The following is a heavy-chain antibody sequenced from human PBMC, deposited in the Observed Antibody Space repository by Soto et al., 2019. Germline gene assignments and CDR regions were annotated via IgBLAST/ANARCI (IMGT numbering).Heavy chain of an antibody. CDR1: GGTFSSYT. D-gene: IGHD2-15*01. V-gene: IGHV1-58*02. CDR2: IVVGSGNT. Sequence: SVKVSCKASGGTFSSYTISWVRQAPGQRLEWIGWIVVGSGNTNYAQKFQERVTITRDMSTSTAYMELSSLRSEDTAVYYCAADKDSWWFDPWGQGTLVTVSS. J-gene: IGHJ5*02. CDR3: AADKDSWWFDP.